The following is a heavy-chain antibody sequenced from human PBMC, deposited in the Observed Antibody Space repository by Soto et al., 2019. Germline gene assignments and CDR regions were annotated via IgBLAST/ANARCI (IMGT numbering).Heavy chain of an antibody. CDR1: GFTFSSYA. J-gene: IGHJ4*02. D-gene: IGHD3-22*01. CDR3: ARDRSYYDSSGSYSPPY. V-gene: IGHV3-23*01. Sequence: EVQLLESGGGLVQPGGSLRLSCAASGFTFSSYAMNWVRQAPGKGLEWVSAISGSAATTHFADSVKGRFTISRDNSKNTLYLQMNSLRAEDTAVYYCARDRSYYDSSGSYSPPYWGQGTLVPVSS. CDR2: ISGSAATT.